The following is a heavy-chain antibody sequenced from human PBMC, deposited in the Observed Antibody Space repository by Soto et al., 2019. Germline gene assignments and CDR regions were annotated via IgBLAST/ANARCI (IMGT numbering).Heavy chain of an antibody. CDR1: GFTFSSYG. D-gene: IGHD7-27*01. CDR2: ISYDGSNK. CDR3: AKDLKMAWVPEGPFDY. Sequence: PGGSLRLSCAASGFTFSSYGMHWVRQAPGKGLEWVAVISYDGSNKYYADSVKGRFTISRDNSKNTLYLQMNSLRAEDTDVYYCAKDLKMAWVPEGPFDYWGQGTLVTVSS. V-gene: IGHV3-30*18. J-gene: IGHJ4*02.